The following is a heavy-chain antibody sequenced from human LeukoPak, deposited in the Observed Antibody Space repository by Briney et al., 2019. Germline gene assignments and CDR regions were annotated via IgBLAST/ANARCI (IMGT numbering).Heavy chain of an antibody. D-gene: IGHD5-24*01. V-gene: IGHV4-34*01. CDR3: ARGATISETGYFDF. CDR1: GGSSSRYY. J-gene: IGHJ4*03. Sequence: PETLSLTCAVYGGSSSRYYWSWIRQSPGKGLEWIGEIDHRGDTNYNPAGKSRVTISVDTSKNQFSLKVRSLSAADTAVHYCARGATISETGYFDFWGQGTLVTVSS. CDR2: IDHRGDT.